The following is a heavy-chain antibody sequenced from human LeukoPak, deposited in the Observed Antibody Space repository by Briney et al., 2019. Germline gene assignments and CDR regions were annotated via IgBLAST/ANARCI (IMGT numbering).Heavy chain of an antibody. V-gene: IGHV3-23*01. J-gene: IGHJ4*02. D-gene: IGHD5-18*01. CDR2: VSSSGGST. CDR3: AKQDGVQLWLLFES. Sequence: GGSLRLSCAAPGFTFTTYAMSWVRQTPGKGLEWVSAVSSSGGSTYYADSVKGRFTISRDNSKNTLYLQMNSLRAEDTAVYYCAKQDGVQLWLLFESWGQGSLVTVSS. CDR1: GFTFTTYA.